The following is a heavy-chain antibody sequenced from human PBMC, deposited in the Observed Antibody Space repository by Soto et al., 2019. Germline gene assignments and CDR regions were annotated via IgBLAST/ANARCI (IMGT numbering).Heavy chain of an antibody. D-gene: IGHD4-17*01. CDR3: TTAVTTDAFDI. J-gene: IGHJ3*02. CDR1: GFTFSNAW. Sequence: GGSLRLSCAASGFTFSNAWMSWVRQAPGKGLEWVGRIKSNTDGGTTDYAAPVKGRFTISRDDSKNTLYLQMNSLKTEDTAVYYCTTAVTTDAFDIWGQGTMVTVSS. V-gene: IGHV3-15*01. CDR2: IKSNTDGGTT.